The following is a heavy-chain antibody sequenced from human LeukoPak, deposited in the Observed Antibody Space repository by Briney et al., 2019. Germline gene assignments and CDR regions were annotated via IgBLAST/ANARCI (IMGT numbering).Heavy chain of an antibody. D-gene: IGHD2-2*01. CDR3: ARDRDPHVVVPAATLDY. V-gene: IGHV1-2*02. Sequence: ASVKVSCKASGYTFTGYYMHWVRQAPGQGLEWMGWINPNSGGTNYAQNSQGRVTMTRDTSIFTAYMDLSRLASDDTAMYYCARDRDPHVVVPAATLDYWGQGTLVTVSS. CDR1: GYTFTGYY. J-gene: IGHJ4*02. CDR2: INPNSGGT.